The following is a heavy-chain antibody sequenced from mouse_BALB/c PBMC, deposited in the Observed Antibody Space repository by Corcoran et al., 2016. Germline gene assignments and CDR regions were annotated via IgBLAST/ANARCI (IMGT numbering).Heavy chain of an antibody. CDR3: ARSNWFDY. CDR1: GFNIKDTF. V-gene: IGHV14-3*02. D-gene: IGHD4-1*01. Sequence: EVQLQQSGAELVKPGASVKLSCTASGFNIKDTFMHWVKQRPEQGLEWIGRIDPANGNTKYDPKFQGKATITADTSSNTAYLQLSSLTSEDTAVYYCARSNWFDYWGQGTTLTVSS. CDR2: IDPANGNT. J-gene: IGHJ2*01.